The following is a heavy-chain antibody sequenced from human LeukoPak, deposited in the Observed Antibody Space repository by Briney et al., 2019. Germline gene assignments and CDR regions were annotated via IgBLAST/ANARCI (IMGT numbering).Heavy chain of an antibody. CDR1: GFTFSTYW. D-gene: IGHD6-13*01. V-gene: IGHV3-7*01. CDR2: INPTGRET. J-gene: IGHJ4*02. CDR3: GGFGYEAAVDL. Sequence: GGSLRLSCAASGFTFSTYWMTWVRQAPGQGLEWLANINPTGRETFYVDPVKGRFTISRDNAKNLLYLQMSSLRGEDTAVYYCGGFGYEAAVDLWGQGTLVTVSS.